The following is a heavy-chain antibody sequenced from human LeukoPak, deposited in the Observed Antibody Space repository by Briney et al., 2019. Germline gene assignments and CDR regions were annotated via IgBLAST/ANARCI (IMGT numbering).Heavy chain of an antibody. Sequence: PGGSLRLSCAASGFTVTNAWMSWVRQAPGKGLEWFASIYYSGNTYYNPSLKSRVTISVDTSKNQFSLKLSSVTAADTAVYYCAREPSGGGWYYFDYWGQGTLVTVSS. J-gene: IGHJ4*02. CDR2: IYYSGNT. CDR3: AREPSGGGWYYFDY. D-gene: IGHD6-19*01. V-gene: IGHV4-4*02. CDR1: GFTVTNAW.